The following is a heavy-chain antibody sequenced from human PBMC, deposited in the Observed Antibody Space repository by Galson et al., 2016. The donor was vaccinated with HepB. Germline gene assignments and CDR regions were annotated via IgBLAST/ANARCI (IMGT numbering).Heavy chain of an antibody. CDR3: VRHGQRSGRRGFLCALDV. D-gene: IGHD1-26*01. J-gene: IGHJ6*02. CDR1: GDSLASSNYY. Sequence: ETLSLTCTVSGDSLASSNYYWGWIRQPPGEGLQWIGSIYFGGTTYSTPSLKSRLTISVDTSKNQFSLKLSSVTAADTAVYYCVRHGQRSGRRGFLCALDVWGQGTTVTVSS. CDR2: IYFGGTT. V-gene: IGHV4-39*01.